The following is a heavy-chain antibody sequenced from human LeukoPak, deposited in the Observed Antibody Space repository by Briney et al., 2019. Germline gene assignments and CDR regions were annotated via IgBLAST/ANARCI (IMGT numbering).Heavy chain of an antibody. CDR2: ISSSSSTI. V-gene: IGHV3-48*04. D-gene: IGHD1-26*01. CDR3: ARDGHATWGGSYEQGY. J-gene: IGHJ4*02. Sequence: GGSLRLSCAASGFTFSSYSMNWVRQAPGKGLEWVSYISSSSSTIYYADSVKGRFTISRDNAKNSLYLQMNSLRAEDTAVYYCARDGHATWGGSYEQGYWGQGTLVTVSS. CDR1: GFTFSSYS.